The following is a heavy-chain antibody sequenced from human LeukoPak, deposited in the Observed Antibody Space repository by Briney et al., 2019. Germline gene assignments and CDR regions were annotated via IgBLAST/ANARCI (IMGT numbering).Heavy chain of an antibody. V-gene: IGHV4-34*01. J-gene: IGHJ4*02. CDR2: INHSGST. CDR3: ARGKRGYSSSWYDY. Sequence: PSETLSLTCAVYGGSFSGYYWSWIRQPPGKGLEWIGEINHSGSTNYNPSLKSRVTISVDTSKNQFSLKLSSVTAADTAVYYCARGKRGYSSSWYDYWGQGTLVTVSP. D-gene: IGHD6-13*01. CDR1: GGSFSGYY.